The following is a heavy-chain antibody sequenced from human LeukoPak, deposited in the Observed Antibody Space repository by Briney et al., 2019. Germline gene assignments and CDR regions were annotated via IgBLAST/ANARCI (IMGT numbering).Heavy chain of an antibody. J-gene: IGHJ4*02. D-gene: IGHD1-1*01. CDR1: GFSFSDYA. V-gene: IGHV3-23*01. CDR3: AKANWVSNADAVW. Sequence: GGSLRLSCAASGFSFSDYAMSWVRQAPARGPGWVSSIRGGGEIFYADSVKGRFTLSRDDPRNTVYLQLNNLRVEDTAIYYCAKANWVSNADAVWWGQGTQVTVSS. CDR2: IRGGGEI.